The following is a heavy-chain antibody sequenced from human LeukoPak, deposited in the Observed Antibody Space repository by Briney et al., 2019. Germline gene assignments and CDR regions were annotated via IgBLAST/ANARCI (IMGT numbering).Heavy chain of an antibody. Sequence: KPGGSLRLSCAASGFTFSDYYMSWIRQAPGKGLEWVSYISSSGSTIYYADSVKGRFTISRDNAKNSLYLQMNSLRAEDAAVYYCARDHTMVRGVTNDAFDIWGQGTMVTVSS. V-gene: IGHV3-11*04. J-gene: IGHJ3*02. CDR1: GFTFSDYY. CDR2: ISSSGSTI. CDR3: ARDHTMVRGVTNDAFDI. D-gene: IGHD3-10*01.